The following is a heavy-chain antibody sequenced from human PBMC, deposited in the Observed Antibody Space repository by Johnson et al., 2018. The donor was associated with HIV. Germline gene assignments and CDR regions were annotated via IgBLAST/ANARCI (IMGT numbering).Heavy chain of an antibody. CDR3: ARVEYWAFDI. J-gene: IGHJ3*02. Sequence: MQLVESGGNLVQPGGSLRLSCAASGFTVSSNYMTWVRQAPGKGLEWVSVIYSGGSTYYADSVKGRFIISRDNSKNTLYLQMDRLRAEDTAVYYCARVEYWAFDIWGQGTMVTVSS. CDR2: IYSGGST. CDR1: GFTVSSNY. V-gene: IGHV3-66*01. D-gene: IGHD2-8*02.